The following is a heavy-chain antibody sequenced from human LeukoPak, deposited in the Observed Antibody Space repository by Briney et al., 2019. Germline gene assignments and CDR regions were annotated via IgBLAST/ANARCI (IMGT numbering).Heavy chain of an antibody. D-gene: IGHD3-10*01. CDR2: IYHSGST. CDR3: ARSAVQLLGFGELPVATFNWFDP. V-gene: IGHV4-38-2*01. CDR1: GYSISSGYY. Sequence: SETLSLTCAVSGYSISSGYYWGWIRQPPGKGLEWIGSIYHSGSTYYNPSLKSRVTISVDTSKNQFSLKLSSVTAADTAVYYCARSAVQLLGFGELPVATFNWFDPWGQGTLVTVSS. J-gene: IGHJ5*02.